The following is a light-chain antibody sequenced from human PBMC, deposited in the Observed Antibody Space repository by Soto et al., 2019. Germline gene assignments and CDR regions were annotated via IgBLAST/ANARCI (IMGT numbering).Light chain of an antibody. J-gene: IGKJ1*01. Sequence: DIQMTQSPSTLSASVGDTVTVTCRASQSVSGWLAWYQQKPGEAPKLLIYDASALPRGVPSRFSGSGSGTKGTLTIASLKPDDGATYYCQQYETFSGTFGPGTKVDIK. CDR3: QQYETFSGT. CDR1: QSVSGW. CDR2: DAS. V-gene: IGKV1-5*01.